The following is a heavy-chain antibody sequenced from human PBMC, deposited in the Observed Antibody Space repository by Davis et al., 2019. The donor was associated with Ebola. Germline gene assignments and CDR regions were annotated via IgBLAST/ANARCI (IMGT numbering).Heavy chain of an antibody. CDR1: GGSISSSSYY. CDR3: ARVFDSSGYFFDY. Sequence: SETLSLTCTVSGGSISSSSYYWSWIRQPPGKGLEWIGYIYYSGSTYYNPSLKSRVTISVDTSKNQFSLKLSSVTAADTAVYYCARVFDSSGYFFDYWGQGTLVTVSS. J-gene: IGHJ4*02. V-gene: IGHV4-31*03. D-gene: IGHD3-22*01. CDR2: IYYSGST.